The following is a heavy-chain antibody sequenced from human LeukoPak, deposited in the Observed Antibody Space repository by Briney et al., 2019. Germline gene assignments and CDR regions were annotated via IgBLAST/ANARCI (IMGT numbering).Heavy chain of an antibody. V-gene: IGHV1-2*06. Sequence: ASVKVSCKASGYTFTGYYMHWVRQAPGQGLEWMGRINPNSGGTNYAQKFQGRVTMTRDTSISIAYMELSRLRSDDTAVYYCARGVGPDAHKKAGGLFDYWGQGTLVTVSS. J-gene: IGHJ4*02. D-gene: IGHD2-15*01. CDR2: INPNSGGT. CDR3: ARGVGPDAHKKAGGLFDY. CDR1: GYTFTGYY.